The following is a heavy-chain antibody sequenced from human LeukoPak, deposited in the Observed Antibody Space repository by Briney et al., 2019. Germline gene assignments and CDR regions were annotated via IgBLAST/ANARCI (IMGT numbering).Heavy chain of an antibody. CDR1: EFTVSRNY. CDR2: IFSNGDT. J-gene: IGHJ4*02. D-gene: IGHD5-24*01. Sequence: GGSLRPSCTASEFTVSRNYMLWVRQAPGKGLEWVSLIFSNGDTHYADSVKGRFTISRDTSKNTVSLQVNSLRVEDTAMYYCTRDQMNYWGQGTLVTVSS. V-gene: IGHV3-53*01. CDR3: TRDQMNY.